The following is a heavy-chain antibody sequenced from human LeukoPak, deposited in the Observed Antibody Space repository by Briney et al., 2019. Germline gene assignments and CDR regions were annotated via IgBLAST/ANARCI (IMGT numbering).Heavy chain of an antibody. CDR3: TSRSYAFDI. Sequence: GGSLRLSCTASGFTFGDYAMSWVRQAPGKGLEWVGFIRSKAYGGTTEYAASVKGRFTISRDDSRSIAYLQMNSLKTEDTAVYYCTSRSYAFDIWGQGTMVTVSS. CDR1: GFTFGDYA. J-gene: IGHJ3*02. CDR2: IRSKAYGGTT. V-gene: IGHV3-49*04.